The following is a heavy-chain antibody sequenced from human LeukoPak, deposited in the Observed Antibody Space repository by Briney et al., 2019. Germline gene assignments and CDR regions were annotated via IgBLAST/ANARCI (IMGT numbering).Heavy chain of an antibody. D-gene: IGHD3-10*01. CDR2: ISAYNGNT. CDR3: ARVHYSGSGGYYNYYYGMDV. Sequence: ASVKVSCKASGYTFTSYGISWVRQAPGQGLEWMGWISAYNGNTNYAQKLQGRVTMTTDTSTSTAYMELRSLRSDDTAVYYCARVHYSGSGGYYNYYYGMDVWGQGTTVTVSS. J-gene: IGHJ6*02. CDR1: GYTFTSYG. V-gene: IGHV1-18*01.